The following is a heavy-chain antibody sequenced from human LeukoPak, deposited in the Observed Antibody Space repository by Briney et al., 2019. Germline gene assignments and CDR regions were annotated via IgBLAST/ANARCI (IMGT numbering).Heavy chain of an antibody. Sequence: GGSLRLSCAASGFTFSSYGMHWVRQAPGKGLEWAAVISYDGSNKYYADSVKGRFTISRDNSKNTLYLQMNSLRAEDTAVYYCAKVPSSGWSPFDYWGQGTLVTVSS. J-gene: IGHJ4*02. CDR3: AKVPSSGWSPFDY. CDR1: GFTFSSYG. CDR2: ISYDGSNK. V-gene: IGHV3-30*18. D-gene: IGHD6-19*01.